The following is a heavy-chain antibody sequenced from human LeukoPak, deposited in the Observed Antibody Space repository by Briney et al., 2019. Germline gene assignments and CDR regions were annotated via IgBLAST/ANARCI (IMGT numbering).Heavy chain of an antibody. CDR1: GFTFKSYE. J-gene: IGHJ5*02. CDR3: VRSLTIAVAGTDL. V-gene: IGHV3-48*03. Sequence: PGGSLRLSCSVSGFTFKSYEMNWVRPAPGKGLEWIAYISSGGTTIFYADSVKGRFTVSRDNDKSLLYLQMNSLRADDTATYYCVRSLTIAVAGTDLWGQGTVVTVS. CDR2: ISSGGTTI. D-gene: IGHD6-19*01.